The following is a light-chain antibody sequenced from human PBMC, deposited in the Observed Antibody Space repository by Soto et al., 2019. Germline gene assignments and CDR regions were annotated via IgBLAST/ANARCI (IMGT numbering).Light chain of an antibody. V-gene: IGKV3-11*01. Sequence: EVVLTQSPDTLSLSPGERATLSCRTSHSVDIYLAWYQQKPGQAPRLLIYDASNRVTGIPTRFSGSGSGTDFTLTISSLEPEDFAVYYCQQRKYWPPLTFGEGTKVEIK. CDR3: QQRKYWPPLT. CDR2: DAS. CDR1: HSVDIY. J-gene: IGKJ4*01.